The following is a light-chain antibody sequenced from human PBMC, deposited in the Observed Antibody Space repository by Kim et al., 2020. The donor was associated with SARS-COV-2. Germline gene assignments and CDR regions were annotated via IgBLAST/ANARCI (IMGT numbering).Light chain of an antibody. J-gene: IGKJ1*01. CDR2: TAS. Sequence: ASVGDRVTITCRASQSISSYVNWYQQKRGKAPKLLIYTASSLQSGVPSRFSGSGSGTDFTLTISSLQPEDFATYYCQQSYTTPWMFGPGTKVDIK. CDR3: QQSYTTPWM. CDR1: QSISSY. V-gene: IGKV1-39*01.